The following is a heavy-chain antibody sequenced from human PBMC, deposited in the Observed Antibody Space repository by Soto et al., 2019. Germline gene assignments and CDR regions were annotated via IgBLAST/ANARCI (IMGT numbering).Heavy chain of an antibody. CDR1: GGSISSGGYY. J-gene: IGHJ5*02. CDR3: ARDLEGRWFDP. Sequence: QVQLQESGPGLVKPSQTLSLTCTVSGGSISSGGYYWSWIRQHPGKGLEWIGYIHYSGSTYYNPSLKSRLTISVDTSKNQCSLKLTSVTAADTAVYYCARDLEGRWFDPWGQGTLVTVSS. V-gene: IGHV4-31*03. D-gene: IGHD3-10*01. CDR2: IHYSGST.